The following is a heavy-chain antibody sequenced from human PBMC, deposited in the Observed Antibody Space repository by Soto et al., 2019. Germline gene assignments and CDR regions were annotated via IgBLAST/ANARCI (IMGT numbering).Heavy chain of an antibody. Sequence: ESLSRSGSVYGASFSGYYWSWIRQPPGKGLEWIGEINHSGSTNYNPSLKSRVTISVDTSKNQFSLKLSSVTAAETAVYYCARAWYYYDSSGYFVGPAYNWFDPWGQGTLVTVYS. CDR3: ARAWYYYDSSGYFVGPAYNWFDP. V-gene: IGHV4-34*01. D-gene: IGHD3-22*01. J-gene: IGHJ5*02. CDR1: GASFSGYY. CDR2: INHSGST.